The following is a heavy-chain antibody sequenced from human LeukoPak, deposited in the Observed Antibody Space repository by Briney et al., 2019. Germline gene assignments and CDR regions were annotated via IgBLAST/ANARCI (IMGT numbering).Heavy chain of an antibody. CDR2: ICCSGGST. CDR3: AKSCSGGGYNLCLGSY. Sequence: PGGSLRLSCAASGXTFTTYAMSWVRQAPGKGLEWVSGICCSGGSTYYADSVKGLITISRENYKNTLYLQMYILTAEDTAVYYCAKSCSGGGYNLCLGSYWGQGTLVTVSS. D-gene: IGHD5-24*01. J-gene: IGHJ4*02. V-gene: IGHV3-23*01. CDR1: GXTFTTYA.